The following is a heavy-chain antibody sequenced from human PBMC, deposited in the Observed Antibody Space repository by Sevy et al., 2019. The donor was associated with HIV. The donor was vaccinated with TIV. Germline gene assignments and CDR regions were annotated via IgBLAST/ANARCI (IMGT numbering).Heavy chain of an antibody. CDR1: GFTFSNHG. Sequence: GGSLRLSSAASGFTFSNHGMHWVRQAPGKGLEWVAFIRYDGSNEYYGDSVKGRFTISRDNSKNTLYLQMNSLRPEDTAVYYCAKDRKVLLVVYAIPFDVFDIWGQGTMVTVSS. D-gene: IGHD2-8*02. V-gene: IGHV3-30*02. CDR2: IRYDGSNE. J-gene: IGHJ3*02. CDR3: AKDRKVLLVVYAIPFDVFDI.